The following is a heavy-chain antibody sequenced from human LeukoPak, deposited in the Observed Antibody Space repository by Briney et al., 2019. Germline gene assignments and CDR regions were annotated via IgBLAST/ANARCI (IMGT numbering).Heavy chain of an antibody. J-gene: IGHJ6*03. V-gene: IGHV3-30*02. Sequence: GGSLRLSCEASGFTFSNYEMNWVRQAPGKGLEWVAFIHSDGGDKYYADSVQGRFTISRDNSKNTVFLQVNSLRAEDTAVYYCARVAAAGAYYYYYMDVWGKGTTVTVSS. CDR1: GFTFSNYE. D-gene: IGHD6-13*01. CDR3: ARVAAAGAYYYYYMDV. CDR2: IHSDGGDK.